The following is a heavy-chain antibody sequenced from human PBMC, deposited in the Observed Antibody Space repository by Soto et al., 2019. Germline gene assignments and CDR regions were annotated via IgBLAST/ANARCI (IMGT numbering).Heavy chain of an antibody. V-gene: IGHV3-30-3*01. CDR1: GFTFSSYA. D-gene: IGHD3-3*01. J-gene: IGHJ4*02. Sequence: GGSLRLSCAASGFTFSSYAMHWVRQAPGKGLEWVAVISYDGSNKYYADSVKGRFTISRDNSKNTLYLQMNSLRAEDTAVYYCARDRWRFLEWLTFDYWGQGTLVTVSS. CDR3: ARDRWRFLEWLTFDY. CDR2: ISYDGSNK.